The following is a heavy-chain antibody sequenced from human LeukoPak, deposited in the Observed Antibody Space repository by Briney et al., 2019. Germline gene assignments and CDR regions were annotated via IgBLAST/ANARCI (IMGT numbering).Heavy chain of an antibody. J-gene: IGHJ3*02. Sequence: ASVKVSCKASGYTFTGNYMHWVRQAPGQGLEWMGWINPNSGGTNYAKKFQGRVTMTRDTSISTAYMELSRLRSDDTAVYYCARGSSGYSRFNDAFDIWGQGTMVTVSS. CDR2: INPNSGGT. CDR3: ARGSSGYSRFNDAFDI. D-gene: IGHD3-22*01. CDR1: GYTFTGNY. V-gene: IGHV1-2*02.